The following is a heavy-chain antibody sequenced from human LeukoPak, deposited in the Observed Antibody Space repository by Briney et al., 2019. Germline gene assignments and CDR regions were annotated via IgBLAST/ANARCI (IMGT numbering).Heavy chain of an antibody. J-gene: IGHJ6*03. CDR2: IYHTGNT. Sequence: SETLSLPCAVSDYSISSGYYWSWIRQPPGKGLEWIGNIYHTGNTYYNPSLKSRVTISLDTSKNQFSLKLSSVTAADTAVYYCARSNYYYYYMDVWGKGTTVTVSS. CDR3: ARSNYYYYYMDV. CDR1: DYSISSGYY. V-gene: IGHV4-38-2*01.